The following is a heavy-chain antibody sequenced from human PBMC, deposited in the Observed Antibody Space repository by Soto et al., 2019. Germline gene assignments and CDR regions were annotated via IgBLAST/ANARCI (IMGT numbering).Heavy chain of an antibody. J-gene: IGHJ6*02. CDR2: ISAYNDYT. D-gene: IGHD3-10*01. Sequence: QVQLVQSGAEVKKPGSSVKVSCKASGYTFISYGISWVRQAPGQGLEWMGWISAYNDYTNYAQKLQGRVTMTTDTSTRIAYLELRSLRSDDTAVYYCAREGYYSGSGSYSPPRYYGMDVWGQGTTGTVSS. CDR3: AREGYYSGSGSYSPPRYYGMDV. V-gene: IGHV1-18*01. CDR1: GYTFISYG.